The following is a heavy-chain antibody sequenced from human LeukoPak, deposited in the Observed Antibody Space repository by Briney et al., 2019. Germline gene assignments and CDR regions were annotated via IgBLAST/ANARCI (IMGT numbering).Heavy chain of an antibody. CDR2: ISWDGGSR. CDR3: AKDHDGSAFALDY. J-gene: IGHJ4*02. Sequence: GGSLRLSCAASGFTFDDYTMHWVRQAPGKGLEWVSLISWDGGSRYYADSVKGRFTISRDNSKNSLYLQMNSLRTEDTALYYCAKDHDGSAFALDYWGQGTLVTVSS. D-gene: IGHD3-22*01. V-gene: IGHV3-43*01. CDR1: GFTFDDYT.